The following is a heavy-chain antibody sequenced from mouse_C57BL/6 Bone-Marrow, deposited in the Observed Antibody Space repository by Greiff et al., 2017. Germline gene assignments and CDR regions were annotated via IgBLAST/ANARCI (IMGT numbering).Heavy chain of an antibody. CDR1: GYTFTSYD. J-gene: IGHJ1*03. CDR3: ARLEFDGSSGDWYFDV. Sequence: QVQLQQPGAELVKPGASVKLSCKASGYTFTSYDINWVKQRPGQGLECIGWIYPRDGSTKYNEKFKGKATLTVDTSSSTAYMELHSLTSEDSAVYFCARLEFDGSSGDWYFDVWGTGTTVTVSS. V-gene: IGHV1-85*01. CDR2: IYPRDGST. D-gene: IGHD1-1*01.